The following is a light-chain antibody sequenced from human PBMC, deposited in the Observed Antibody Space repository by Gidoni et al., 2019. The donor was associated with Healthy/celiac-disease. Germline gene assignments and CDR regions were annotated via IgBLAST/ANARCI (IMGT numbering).Light chain of an antibody. CDR3: QQYNNWPLT. Sequence: RGMKQAPATLSVSPGERATLSGRASQSVSSNLAWYQQKPGQAPRLLIYGASTRATGIPARFSGSVSGTDFTLTISSLQSEDFAVYYCQQYNNWPLTFGGGTKVEIK. CDR1: QSVSSN. CDR2: GAS. J-gene: IGKJ4*01. V-gene: IGKV3-15*01.